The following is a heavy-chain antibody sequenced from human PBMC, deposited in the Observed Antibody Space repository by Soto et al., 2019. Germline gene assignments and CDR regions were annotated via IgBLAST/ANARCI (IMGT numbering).Heavy chain of an antibody. CDR3: AKGGPADYYYGMDV. CDR1: GFSFSNYA. V-gene: IGHV3-23*01. CDR2: ISLTGTHT. J-gene: IGHJ6*02. Sequence: GGSLRLSCEASGFSFSNYAMNWVRQGPGKGPEWVAGISLTGTHTYYADSVRGRFTVSRDNSKNTLYLQMNSLRAEDTAVYYCAKGGPADYYYGMDVWGQGTTVTVSS.